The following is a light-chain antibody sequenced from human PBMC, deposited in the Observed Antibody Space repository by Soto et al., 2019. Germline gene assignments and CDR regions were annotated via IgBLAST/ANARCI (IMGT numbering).Light chain of an antibody. Sequence: QSALTQPRSVSGSPGQSVTISCTGTSSDVGGYNYVAWYQQHPGKAPKVMIYDVSKRPSGVPDRFSGSKSDNTASLTISGLQAEDEADYHCCSYAGGFYVFGTGTKLTVL. CDR3: CSYAGGFYV. V-gene: IGLV2-11*01. CDR1: SSDVGGYNY. CDR2: DVS. J-gene: IGLJ1*01.